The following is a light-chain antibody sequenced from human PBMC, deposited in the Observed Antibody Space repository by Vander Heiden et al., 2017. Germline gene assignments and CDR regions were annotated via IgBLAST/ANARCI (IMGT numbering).Light chain of an antibody. Sequence: SYVLAQSPSVSVAPGQAAPLSCAGDNIGSKGVHWYQKKAGQAPLLVVHDDSARPSGIPERFSGSNSGKTATLTITRVEAGDEADYYCQVWDSSNGHRGVFGGGTKLTVL. CDR2: DDS. V-gene: IGLV3-21*02. CDR1: NIGSKG. J-gene: IGLJ3*02. CDR3: QVWDSSNGHRGV.